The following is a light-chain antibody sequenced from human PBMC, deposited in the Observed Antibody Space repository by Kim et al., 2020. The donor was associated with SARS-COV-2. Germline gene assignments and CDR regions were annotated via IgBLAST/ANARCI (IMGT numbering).Light chain of an antibody. CDR3: QQYGRSPRVT. CDR2: GAS. Sequence: PGERATLSCRASQSVSSNNLAWYQQKPGQAPRLRIYGASIRATGTPDRFSGSGSGTDFTLTITRLEAEDFAVYYCQQYGRSPRVTFGGGTKVDIK. CDR1: QSVSSNN. V-gene: IGKV3-20*01. J-gene: IGKJ4*01.